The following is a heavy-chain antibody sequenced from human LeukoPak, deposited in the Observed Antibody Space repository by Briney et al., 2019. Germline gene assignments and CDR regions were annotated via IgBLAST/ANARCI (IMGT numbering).Heavy chain of an antibody. J-gene: IGHJ4*02. D-gene: IGHD4-23*01. Sequence: SETLSLTCTVSGGSISSYYWSWIRHYPGKGLEWIGYIYNSGSTYYNPSLQSRVTISGDTSKNQFSLKLSSVTAADTAVFYCAKVVGTVVTNWGQGTLVTVSS. V-gene: IGHV4-59*06. CDR3: AKVVGTVVTN. CDR2: IYNSGST. CDR1: GGSISSYY.